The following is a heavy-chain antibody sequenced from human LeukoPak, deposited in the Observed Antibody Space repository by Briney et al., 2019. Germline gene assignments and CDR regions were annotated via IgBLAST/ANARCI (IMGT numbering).Heavy chain of an antibody. Sequence: SETLSLTCAMHSESSGGDDWTWIRQPAGKGLEWIGRIYTSGSTNYNPSLKSRVTMSVDTSKNQFSLKLSSVTAADTAVYYCARDCSSTSWCFDPWGQGTLVTVSS. CDR1: SESSGGDD. V-gene: IGHV4-4*07. CDR3: ARDCSSTSWCFDP. CDR2: IYTSGST. D-gene: IGHD2-2*01. J-gene: IGHJ5*02.